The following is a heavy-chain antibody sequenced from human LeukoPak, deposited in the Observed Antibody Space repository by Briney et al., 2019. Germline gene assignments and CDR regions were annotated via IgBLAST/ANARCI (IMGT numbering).Heavy chain of an antibody. D-gene: IGHD2-15*01. CDR3: ARDLVVVVAATLDYYYYGMDV. V-gene: IGHV4-4*07. J-gene: IGHJ6*02. CDR2: IYTSGST. Sequence: SETLSLTCAVYGGSFSGYYWSWIRQPPGKGLEWIGRIYTSGSTNYNPSLKSRVTMSVDTSKNQFSLKLSSVTAADTAVYYCARDLVVVVAATLDYYYYGMDVWGQGTTVTVSS. CDR1: GGSFSGYY.